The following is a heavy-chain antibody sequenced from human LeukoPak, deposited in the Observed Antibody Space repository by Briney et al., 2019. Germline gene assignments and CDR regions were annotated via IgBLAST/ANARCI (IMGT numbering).Heavy chain of an antibody. V-gene: IGHV3-11*04. Sequence: GGSLRLSCAASGFTFSDYYMSWIRQAPGKGLEWVSYISFSVNTKYYGDSVKGRFTISRDNAKSSLYLHMDSLRAEDTAVYYCARGAYSSGWAYFDHWGQGTLVTVSS. CDR2: ISFSVNTK. CDR1: GFTFSDYY. J-gene: IGHJ4*02. CDR3: ARGAYSSGWAYFDH. D-gene: IGHD6-19*01.